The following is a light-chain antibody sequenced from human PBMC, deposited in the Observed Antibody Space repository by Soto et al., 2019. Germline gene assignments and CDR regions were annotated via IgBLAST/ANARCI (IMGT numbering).Light chain of an antibody. CDR3: SSYTSSSTLGV. Sequence: QSALTQPASVSGSPGQSITISCTGTISDIGGYNYVSWYQQNPGKAPKLMIYDVSNRPSGVSNRFSGSKSGNTASLTISGLQAEDEADYYCSSYTSSSTLGVFGTGTKVTVL. J-gene: IGLJ1*01. V-gene: IGLV2-14*01. CDR2: DVS. CDR1: ISDIGGYNY.